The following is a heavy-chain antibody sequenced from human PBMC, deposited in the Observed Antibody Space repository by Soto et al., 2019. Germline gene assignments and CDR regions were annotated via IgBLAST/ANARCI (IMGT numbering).Heavy chain of an antibody. J-gene: IGHJ5*02. D-gene: IGHD3-10*01. V-gene: IGHV3-30-3*01. CDR3: ARAYYYGSGSYNWFDP. Sequence: PGGSLRLSCAASGFTFSSYAMHWVRQAPGKGLEWVAVISYDGSNKYYADSVKGRFTISRDNSKNTLYLQMNSLRAEDTAVYYCARAYYYGSGSYNWFDPWGQGTLVTVSS. CDR2: ISYDGSNK. CDR1: GFTFSSYA.